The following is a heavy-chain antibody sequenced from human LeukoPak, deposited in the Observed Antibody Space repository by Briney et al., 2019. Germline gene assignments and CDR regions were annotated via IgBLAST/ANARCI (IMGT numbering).Heavy chain of an antibody. J-gene: IGHJ6*02. Sequence: TSETLSLTCAVSGGSISSGGYSWSWIRQPPGKGLEWIVYIYHSGSTYYNPSLKSRVTISVDRSKNQFSLKLSSVTAADTAVYYCARDYYGSGSYYNVVSYGMDVWGQGTTVTVSS. CDR3: ARDYYGSGSYYNVVSYGMDV. CDR2: IYHSGST. CDR1: GGSISSGGYS. V-gene: IGHV4-30-2*01. D-gene: IGHD3-10*01.